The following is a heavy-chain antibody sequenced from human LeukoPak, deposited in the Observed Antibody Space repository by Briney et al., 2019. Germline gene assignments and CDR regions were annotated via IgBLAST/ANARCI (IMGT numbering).Heavy chain of an antibody. D-gene: IGHD4-23*01. CDR3: ARNPGGIGDY. V-gene: IGHV3-21*01. CDR1: GFTFSSYS. J-gene: IGHJ4*02. Sequence: GGSLRLSCAASGFTFSSYSMNWVRQAPGKGLEWVSSISSSSSYIYYADSVKGRFTISRDNAKNSLYLQMNSLRAGDTAVYYCARNPGGIGDYWGQGTLVTVSS. CDR2: ISSSSSYI.